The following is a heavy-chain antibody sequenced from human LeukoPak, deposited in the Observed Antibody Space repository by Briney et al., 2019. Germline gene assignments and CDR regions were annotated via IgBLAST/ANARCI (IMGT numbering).Heavy chain of an antibody. Sequence: PGGSLRLSCAASGFTFSSYSMNWVRQAPGKGLEWVSSISSSSSYIYYADSVKGRFTISRDNAKDSLYLQMNSLRAEDTAVYYCARRIAARHEYAFDIWGQGTMVTVSS. CDR1: GFTFSSYS. J-gene: IGHJ3*02. CDR3: ARRIAARHEYAFDI. V-gene: IGHV3-21*01. CDR2: ISSSSSYI. D-gene: IGHD6-6*01.